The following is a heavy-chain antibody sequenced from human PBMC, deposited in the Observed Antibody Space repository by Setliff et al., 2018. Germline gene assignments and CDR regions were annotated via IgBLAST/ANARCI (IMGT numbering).Heavy chain of an antibody. CDR2: IYYSGST. D-gene: IGHD3-3*01. CDR3: ASRLRGYNFWSGYYDY. Sequence: SETLSLTCAVSGYSISSGYYWGWIRQPPGKVLEWIGSIYYSGSTYYNPSLKSRVTISIDKSRNQFSLKLSSVTAADTAVYYCASRLRGYNFWSGYYDYWGQGTLVTV. CDR1: GYSISSGYY. J-gene: IGHJ4*02. V-gene: IGHV4-38-2*01.